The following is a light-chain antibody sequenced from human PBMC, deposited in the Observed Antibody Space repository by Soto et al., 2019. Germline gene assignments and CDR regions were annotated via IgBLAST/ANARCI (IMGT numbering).Light chain of an antibody. CDR1: QSVSSN. CDR3: QQYNNWPPDRT. J-gene: IGKJ1*01. CDR2: GAS. Sequence: EIVMTQPPATLSVSPGERATLSCRASQSVSSNLAWYQQKPGQAPRLLIYGASTRATGIPARFSGSGSGTEFTLTISSLPSEDFAIYFCQQYNNWPPDRTFGQGTKVEIK. V-gene: IGKV3-15*01.